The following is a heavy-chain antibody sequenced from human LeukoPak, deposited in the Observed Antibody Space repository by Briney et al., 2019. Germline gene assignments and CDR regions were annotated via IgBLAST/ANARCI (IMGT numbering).Heavy chain of an antibody. V-gene: IGHV3-23*01. CDR2: ISGSGGCT. Sequence: GGSLRLSCAASGFTFSSYAMSWVRQAPGKGLEWVSAISGSGGCTYYADSVKGRFTISRDNSKNTLYLQMNSLRAEDTAVYYCAKDQEYSYGYYWGQGTLVTVSS. D-gene: IGHD5-18*01. J-gene: IGHJ4*02. CDR1: GFTFSSYA. CDR3: AKDQEYSYGYY.